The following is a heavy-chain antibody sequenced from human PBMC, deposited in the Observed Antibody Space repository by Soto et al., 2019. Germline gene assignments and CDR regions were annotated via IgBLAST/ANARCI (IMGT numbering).Heavy chain of an antibody. D-gene: IGHD4-17*01. CDR3: AKDLLADYLAGWFDP. Sequence: GGSLRLSCAASGFTFSSYAMSWVRQAPGKGLEWVSAISGSGGSTYYADSVKGRFTISRDNSKNTLYLQMNSLRAEDTAVYYCAKDLLADYLAGWFDPWGQGTLVTVSS. V-gene: IGHV3-23*01. J-gene: IGHJ5*02. CDR1: GFTFSSYA. CDR2: ISGSGGST.